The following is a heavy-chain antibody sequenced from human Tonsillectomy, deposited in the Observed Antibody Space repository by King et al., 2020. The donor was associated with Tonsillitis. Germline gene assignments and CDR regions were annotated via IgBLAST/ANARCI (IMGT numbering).Heavy chain of an antibody. D-gene: IGHD1-26*01. CDR2: ISSSTSYM. CDR3: ARNPYSVSYYNSYYYYYLDV. CDR1: GFTFSNHD. V-gene: IGHV3-21*01. J-gene: IGHJ6*03. Sequence: GGGLVKPGGSLRLSCSASGFTFSNHDMNWVRQAPGKGLEWVSSISSSTSYMYYGDSVKGRFTISRDNAKNSLYLQMNSLRPEDTAVYYCARNPYSVSYYNSYYYYYLDVWGKGTTVTVSS.